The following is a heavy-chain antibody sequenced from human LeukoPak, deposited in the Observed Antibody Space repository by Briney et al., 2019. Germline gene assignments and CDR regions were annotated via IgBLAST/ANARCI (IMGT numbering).Heavy chain of an antibody. D-gene: IGHD5-18*01. CDR2: IYYSGST. J-gene: IGHJ4*02. CDR1: GGSISSYY. CDR3: AGAVGTAMVSSFDY. V-gene: IGHV4-59*01. Sequence: SETLSLTCTVSGGSISSYYWSWIRQPPGKGLEWIGYIYYSGSTNYNPSLKSRVTISVDTSKNQFSLKLSSVTAADTAVYYCAGAVGTAMVSSFDYWGQGTLVTVSS.